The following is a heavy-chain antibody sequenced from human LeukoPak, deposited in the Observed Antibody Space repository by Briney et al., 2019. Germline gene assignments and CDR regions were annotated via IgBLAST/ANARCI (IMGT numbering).Heavy chain of an antibody. CDR3: ARAENKEMATSYYGTDV. D-gene: IGHD5-24*01. CDR2: MNPNSGNT. V-gene: IGHV1-8*01. J-gene: IGHJ6*02. CDR1: GYTFTSYD. Sequence: GASVKVSCKASGYTFTSYDINWVRQATGQGLEWMGWMNPNSGNTGYAQKFQGRVTMTRNTSISIAYMELSSLRSEDTAVYYCARAENKEMATSYYGTDVWGQGTTVTVSS.